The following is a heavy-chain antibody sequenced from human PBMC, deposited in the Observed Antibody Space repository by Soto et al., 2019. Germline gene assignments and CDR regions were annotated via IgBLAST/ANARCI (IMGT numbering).Heavy chain of an antibody. CDR1: GFTFSSYA. CDR3: ARGAARPSSYYYYYGMDV. CDR2: ISYDGSNK. D-gene: IGHD6-6*01. Sequence: QVQLVESGGGVVQPGRSLRLSCAASGFTFSSYAMHWVRQAPGKGLEWVAVISYDGSNKYYADSVKGRFTISRDNSKNTRYLQMNSLRAEDTAVYYCARGAARPSSYYYYYGMDVWGQGTTVTVSS. V-gene: IGHV3-30-3*01. J-gene: IGHJ6*02.